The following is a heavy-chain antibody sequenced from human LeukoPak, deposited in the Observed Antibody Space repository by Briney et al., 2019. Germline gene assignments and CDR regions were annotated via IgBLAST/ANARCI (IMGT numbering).Heavy chain of an antibody. CDR3: ARSPGGQWLGWFDP. J-gene: IGHJ5*02. CDR2: IYISGST. V-gene: IGHV4-4*07. Sequence: SETLSLTCTVSGGSISSYYWSWIRQPAGKGLEWIGRIYISGSTNYNPSLKSRVTMSVDTSKNQFSLKLSSVTAADTAVYYCARSPGGQWLGWFDPWGQGTLVTVSS. CDR1: GGSISSYY. D-gene: IGHD6-19*01.